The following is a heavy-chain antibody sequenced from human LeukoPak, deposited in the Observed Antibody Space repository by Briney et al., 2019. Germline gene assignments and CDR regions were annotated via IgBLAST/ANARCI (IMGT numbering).Heavy chain of an antibody. Sequence: ASVKVSCKASGYSFTGYYIHWVRQAPGQGLEWMGWINPNSGGTNYAQKFQGRVTMTRDTSISTAYMELSSLRSEDTAVYYCARTYSSSSFDYWGQGTLVTVSS. CDR1: GYSFTGYY. J-gene: IGHJ4*02. V-gene: IGHV1-2*02. D-gene: IGHD6-6*01. CDR2: INPNSGGT. CDR3: ARTYSSSSFDY.